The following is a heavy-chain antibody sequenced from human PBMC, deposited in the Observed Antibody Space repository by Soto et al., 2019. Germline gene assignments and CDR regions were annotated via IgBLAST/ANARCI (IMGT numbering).Heavy chain of an antibody. J-gene: IGHJ4*02. Sequence: ASVKVSCKVSGYTLTELSMHWVRQAPGKGLEWMRGFDPEDGETIYAQKFQGRVTMTEDTSTDTAYTELSSLRSEDTAVYYCATDRDCISTSCYGFDYWGQGTLVTVSS. V-gene: IGHV1-24*01. CDR1: GYTLTELS. CDR3: ATDRDCISTSCYGFDY. D-gene: IGHD2-2*01. CDR2: FDPEDGET.